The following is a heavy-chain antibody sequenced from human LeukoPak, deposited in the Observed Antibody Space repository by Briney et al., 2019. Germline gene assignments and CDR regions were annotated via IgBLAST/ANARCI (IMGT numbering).Heavy chain of an antibody. CDR1: GFTFSTHW. D-gene: IGHD5-12*01. CDR2: IKEDGSVK. Sequence: GGSLRLSCTASGFTFSTHWMTWVRQPPGKGLEWVANIKEDGSVKYYVDSVKGRFTIPRDNTKNALYLQMNSLRADDTAVYFCARDSTWQLDYWGQGTLITVSS. CDR3: ARDSTWQLDY. V-gene: IGHV3-7*03. J-gene: IGHJ4*02.